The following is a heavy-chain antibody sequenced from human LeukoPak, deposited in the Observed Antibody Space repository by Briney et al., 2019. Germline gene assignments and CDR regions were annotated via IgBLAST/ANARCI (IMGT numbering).Heavy chain of an antibody. CDR3: ARGAIDSSGYNYYFDY. J-gene: IGHJ4*02. CDR2: IYYSGST. D-gene: IGHD3-22*01. Sequence: SETLSLTCTVSGDSISSYYWSWLRQPPGKGLEWVGYIYYSGSTNYNPSLKSRVTISVDTSKNQFSLKLSSVTAADTAVYYCARGAIDSSGYNYYFDYWGQGTLVTVSS. CDR1: GDSISSYY. V-gene: IGHV4-59*01.